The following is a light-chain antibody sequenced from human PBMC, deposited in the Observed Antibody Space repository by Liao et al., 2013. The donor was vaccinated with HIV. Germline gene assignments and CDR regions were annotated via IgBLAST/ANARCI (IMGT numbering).Light chain of an antibody. Sequence: SYELTQPPSVSVSPGQTASITCSGDKLGDNYACWYQQKPGQSPVLVIYQDSKRPSGIPERFSGSTSGNTATLTISGTQAMDEADYYCQAWDSSTWVFGGGTKLTVL. CDR2: QDS. V-gene: IGLV3-1*01. CDR1: KLGDNY. J-gene: IGLJ3*02. CDR3: QAWDSSTWV.